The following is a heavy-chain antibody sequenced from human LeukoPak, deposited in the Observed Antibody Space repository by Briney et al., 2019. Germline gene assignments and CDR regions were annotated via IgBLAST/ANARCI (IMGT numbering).Heavy chain of an antibody. Sequence: GGSLRLSCAASGFTFSSYSMNWVRQAPGKGLEWVSSISGSSSYIYYADSVKGRFTISRDNSKNTLYLQMNSLRAEDTAVYYCAKELNYPDMDVWGKGTTVTISS. CDR1: GFTFSSYS. CDR2: ISGSSSYI. CDR3: AKELNYPDMDV. D-gene: IGHD1-7*01. J-gene: IGHJ6*03. V-gene: IGHV3-21*01.